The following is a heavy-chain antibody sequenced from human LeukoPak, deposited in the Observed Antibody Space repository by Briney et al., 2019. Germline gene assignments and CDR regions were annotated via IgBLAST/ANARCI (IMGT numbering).Heavy chain of an antibody. CDR2: ISAYNGNT. Sequence: GASVKVSCKASGYTFTSYGISWVRQAPGQGLEWMGWISAYNGNTNYAQKVQGRVTMTTDTSTSTAYMELRSLRSDDTAVYYCARAGVGDGYNYGWFDPWGQGTLVTVSS. CDR1: GYTFTSYG. CDR3: ARAGVGDGYNYGWFDP. J-gene: IGHJ5*02. D-gene: IGHD5-24*01. V-gene: IGHV1-18*01.